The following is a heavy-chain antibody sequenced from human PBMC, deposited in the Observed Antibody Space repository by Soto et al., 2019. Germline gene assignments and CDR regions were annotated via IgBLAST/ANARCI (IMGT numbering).Heavy chain of an antibody. D-gene: IGHD3-22*01. CDR2: INHSGST. J-gene: IGHJ4*02. V-gene: IGHV4-34*01. CDR1: GGSFSCYY. CDR3: ARVQKLYDSSGYYLY. Sequence: PSETLSLTCAVYGGSFSCYYWSWIRQPPGKGLEWIGEINHSGSTNYNPSLKSRVTISVDTSKNQFSLKLSSVTAADTAVYYCARVQKLYDSSGYYLYWGQGALVTVSS.